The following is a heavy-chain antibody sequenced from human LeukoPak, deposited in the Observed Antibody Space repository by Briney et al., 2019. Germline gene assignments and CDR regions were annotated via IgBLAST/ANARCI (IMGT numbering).Heavy chain of an antibody. V-gene: IGHV4-34*01. CDR1: GGSFSGYY. CDR2: INHSGST. D-gene: IGHD3-10*01. CDR3: ARDGRRYYGSGAGDY. Sequence: SETLSLTCAVSGGSFSGYYWSWIRQPPGKGLEWIGEINHSGSTNYNPSLKSRVTISVDTSKNQFSLKLSSVTAADTAVYYCARDGRRYYGSGAGDYWGQGTLVTVSS. J-gene: IGHJ4*02.